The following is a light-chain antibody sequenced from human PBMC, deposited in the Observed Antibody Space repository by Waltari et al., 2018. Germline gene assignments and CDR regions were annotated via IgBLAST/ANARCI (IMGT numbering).Light chain of an antibody. V-gene: IGKV3-15*01. CDR2: DAS. Sequence: DKVLTQSPATLSVSPGEEVTLSCRASENIADNLAWYQQRPGHAPRLLIYDASTRASDSPARFSGSGSGTEFTLTISSLQPEDIAVYYCQQYNDKYSFGQGTKLGI. CDR3: QQYNDKYS. CDR1: ENIADN. J-gene: IGKJ2*03.